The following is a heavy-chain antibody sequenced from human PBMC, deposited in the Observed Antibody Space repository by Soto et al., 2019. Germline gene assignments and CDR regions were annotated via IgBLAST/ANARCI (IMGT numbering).Heavy chain of an antibody. CDR3: VKKRSYDRTNYDHFDY. D-gene: IGHD3-22*01. CDR2: ISGSGVAK. J-gene: IGHJ4*02. Sequence: DVELLESGGALVQPGGSLRLSCVASGFTFSSSAMNWVRQAPGKGLEWVSTISGSGVAKFYADSVKGRFTISRDNSNNTLFLQMNSLRADDTAVYFCVKKRSYDRTNYDHFDYWGQGTLVTVSS. V-gene: IGHV3-23*01. CDR1: GFTFSSSA.